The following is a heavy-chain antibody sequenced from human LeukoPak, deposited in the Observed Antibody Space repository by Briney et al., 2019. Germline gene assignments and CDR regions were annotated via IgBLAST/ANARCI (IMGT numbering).Heavy chain of an antibody. CDR2: ISGSGDST. V-gene: IGHV3-23*01. Sequence: GGSLRLSCSASGFIFRHYAVNWVRQSPGKGLEWVSGISGSGDSTYYADSVKGRFTVSRDNSKNTLYLQMNSLTAADTAVYFCAKALGDWPTTLDYWGRGTLVTVSS. CDR1: GFIFRHYA. CDR3: AKALGDWPTTLDY. J-gene: IGHJ4*02. D-gene: IGHD3-16*01.